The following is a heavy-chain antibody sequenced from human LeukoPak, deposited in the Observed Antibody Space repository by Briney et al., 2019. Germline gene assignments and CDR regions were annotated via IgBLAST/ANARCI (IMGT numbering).Heavy chain of an antibody. D-gene: IGHD6-13*01. CDR2: INPNRGGT. Sequence: EASVKVSCKASGYTFTGYYIHWVRQAPGQGLEWMGWINPNRGGTNYAQKFQGRVTMTRDTSSNTAYMELSRLRSDDTAVYYCARMYRSSWFDYWGPGTLVTVSS. CDR1: GYTFTGYY. CDR3: ARMYRSSWFDY. J-gene: IGHJ4*02. V-gene: IGHV1-2*02.